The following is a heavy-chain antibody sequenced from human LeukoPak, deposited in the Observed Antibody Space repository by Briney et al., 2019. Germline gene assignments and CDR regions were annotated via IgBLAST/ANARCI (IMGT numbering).Heavy chain of an antibody. V-gene: IGHV4-59*01. CDR1: GVSISGYY. J-gene: IGHJ3*02. CDR2: IYDSGST. D-gene: IGHD3-22*01. Sequence: SETLCLTCTVSGVSISGYYLSWIRQPPGKGLEWIGYIYDSGSTKDNPSLKSRVTMSVDTSRNQFSLKLSPVTAADTAVYYCARGGLENGYHSNDGFDIWGQGTMVTVSS. CDR3: ARGGLENGYHSNDGFDI.